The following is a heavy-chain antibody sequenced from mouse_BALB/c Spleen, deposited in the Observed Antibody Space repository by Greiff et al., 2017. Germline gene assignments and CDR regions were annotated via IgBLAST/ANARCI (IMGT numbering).Heavy chain of an antibody. J-gene: IGHJ4*01. Sequence: VQLQQSGAELVSPGASVTLSCKASGYTFTDYEMHWVKQTPVHGLEWIGAIDPETGGTAYNQKFKGKATLTADKSSSTAYMELRSLTSEDSAVYYCTGDGIISAMDDWGQGTSVTVSS. V-gene: IGHV1-15*01. CDR2: IDPETGGT. CDR3: TGDGIISAMDD. CDR1: GYTFTDYE. D-gene: IGHD2-3*01.